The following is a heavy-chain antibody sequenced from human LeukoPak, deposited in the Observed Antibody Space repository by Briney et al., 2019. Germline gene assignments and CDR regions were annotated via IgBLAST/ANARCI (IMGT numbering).Heavy chain of an antibody. CDR2: RSYDGSNK. J-gene: IGHJ4*02. V-gene: IGHV3-30*03. CDR3: ARARGGNHRYPFDL. D-gene: IGHD3-16*02. CDR1: GFTLSDYG. Sequence: PGRSLRLSCAVSGFTLSDYGMHWVRQAPGKGLEWVAVRSYDGSNKYYADSVKGRFTISRDNSKNTLYLQISSLRVEDTAVYYCARARGGNHRYPFDLWGQGTLVTVSS.